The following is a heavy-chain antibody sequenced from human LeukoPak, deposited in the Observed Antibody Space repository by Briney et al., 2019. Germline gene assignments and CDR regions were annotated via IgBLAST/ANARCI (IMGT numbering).Heavy chain of an antibody. CDR3: ARSIGIHSGTSGHYYSYLYMDV. CDR2: IFHSGTT. J-gene: IGHJ6*03. D-gene: IGHD1-26*01. Sequence: SGTLSLTCTVSGGSISSNHWWSWVRQPPGKGLEWIGEIFHSGTTNYNPSLQSRVSISEETPKNQFSLKLTSVTAADTAVYYCARSIGIHSGTSGHYYSYLYMDVWGKGTTVTVSS. V-gene: IGHV4-4*02. CDR1: GGSISSNHW.